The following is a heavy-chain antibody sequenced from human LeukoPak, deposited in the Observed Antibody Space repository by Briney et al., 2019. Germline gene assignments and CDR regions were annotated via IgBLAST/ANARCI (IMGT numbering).Heavy chain of an antibody. V-gene: IGHV3-30*18. Sequence: GGSLRLSCAASGFTFSNAWMSWVRQAPGKGLEWVALISYDGSNKYYADSVKGRFTISRDNSKNTLYLQMNSLRAEDTAVYYCAKEILSPNYYFDYWGQGTLVTVSS. CDR2: ISYDGSNK. CDR1: GFTFSNAW. D-gene: IGHD1-1*01. CDR3: AKEILSPNYYFDY. J-gene: IGHJ4*02.